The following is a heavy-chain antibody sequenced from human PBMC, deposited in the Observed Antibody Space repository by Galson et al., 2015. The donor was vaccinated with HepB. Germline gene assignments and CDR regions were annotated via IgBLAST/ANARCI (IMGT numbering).Heavy chain of an antibody. J-gene: IGHJ6*02. D-gene: IGHD3-22*01. CDR2: INSSGGST. CDR3: ARDPYYDSSGYYWDYCYYYGMDV. CDR1: GYTFTSYY. V-gene: IGHV1-46*01. Sequence: SVKVSCKASGYTFTSYYMHWVRQAPGQGLEWVGIINSSGGSTSYAQKFQGRVTMTRDTSTSTVYMELSSLRSEDTAVYYCARDPYYDSSGYYWDYCYYYGMDVWGQGTTVTVSS.